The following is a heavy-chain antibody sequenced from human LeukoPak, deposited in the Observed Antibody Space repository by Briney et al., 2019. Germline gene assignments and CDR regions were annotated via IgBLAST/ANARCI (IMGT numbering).Heavy chain of an antibody. V-gene: IGHV1-24*01. Sequence: GASVKVSCKVSGYTLTELSMHWVRQAPGKGLEWMGGFDPEDGETIYAQKLQGRVTMNEDTSTDTAYLELGSLRSEDTAVYYCATSGYNLNYWGQGTLVTVSS. CDR2: FDPEDGET. J-gene: IGHJ4*02. CDR3: ATSGYNLNY. D-gene: IGHD5-24*01. CDR1: GYTLTELS.